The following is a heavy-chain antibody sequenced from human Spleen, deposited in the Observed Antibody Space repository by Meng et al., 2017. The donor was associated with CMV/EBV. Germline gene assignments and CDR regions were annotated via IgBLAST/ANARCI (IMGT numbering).Heavy chain of an antibody. CDR3: ARAPYCTNGVCPSHFDY. V-gene: IGHV4-31*02. Sequence: SISSGGYYWSWIRQHPGKGLEWIGYIYYSGSTYYNPSLKSRVTISVDTSKNQFSLKLSSVTAADTAVYYCARAPYCTNGVCPSHFDYWGQGTLVTVSS. CDR1: SISSGGYY. J-gene: IGHJ4*02. CDR2: IYYSGST. D-gene: IGHD2-8*01.